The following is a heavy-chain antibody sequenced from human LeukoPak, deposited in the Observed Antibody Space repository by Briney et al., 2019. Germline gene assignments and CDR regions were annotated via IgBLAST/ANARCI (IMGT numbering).Heavy chain of an antibody. Sequence: SETLSLTCTVSGGSISSSTYSWGWIRQPPGKGLEWIGTISYSGTTYYNPSLKSRVTISADTSKNQFSLKLSSVTAADTAVYYCAGGRSSVLDYWGQGTLVTVSS. CDR3: AGGRSSVLDY. D-gene: IGHD6-19*01. CDR2: ISYSGTT. CDR1: GGSISSSTYS. J-gene: IGHJ4*02. V-gene: IGHV4-39*01.